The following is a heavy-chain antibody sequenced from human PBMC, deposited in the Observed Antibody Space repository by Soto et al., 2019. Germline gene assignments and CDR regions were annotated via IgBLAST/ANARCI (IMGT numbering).Heavy chain of an antibody. CDR3: ARDRHIVVVTGGWFDP. D-gene: IGHD2-21*02. CDR1: GFTFSSYS. Sequence: EVQLVESGGGLVQPGGSLRLSCAASGFTFSSYSMNWVRQAPGKGLEWVSYISSSSSTIYYADSVKGRFTISRDNAKNSLYLQMNSLRDEDTAVYYCARDRHIVVVTGGWFDPWGLGTLVTVSS. J-gene: IGHJ5*02. V-gene: IGHV3-48*02. CDR2: ISSSSSTI.